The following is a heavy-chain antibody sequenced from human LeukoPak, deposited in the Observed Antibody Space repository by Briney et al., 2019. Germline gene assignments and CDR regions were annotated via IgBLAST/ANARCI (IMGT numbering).Heavy chain of an antibody. CDR1: GFTFGSYA. CDR2: ISYDGSNK. CDR3: ARDLDYGGNSEVGY. V-gene: IGHV3-30-3*01. J-gene: IGHJ4*02. Sequence: GRSLRLSCAASGFTFGSYAMHWVRQAPGKGLEWVAVISYDGSNKYYADSVKGRFTISRDNSKNTLYLQMNSLRAEDTAVYYCARDLDYGGNSEVGYWGQGTLVTVSS. D-gene: IGHD4-23*01.